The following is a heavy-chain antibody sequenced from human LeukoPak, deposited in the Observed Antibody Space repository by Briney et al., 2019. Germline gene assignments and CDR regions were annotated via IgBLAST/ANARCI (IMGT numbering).Heavy chain of an antibody. Sequence: ASVKVSCKASGYTFTGYFMHWVRQAPGQGPEWMGWINPNTGGTNYAQKFQDRVTITRDTSTTTVCMELSRLTSDDTAVYYCARDLVTHLYWFGPWGQGTLVTVSS. CDR3: ARDLVTHLYWFGP. V-gene: IGHV1-2*02. D-gene: IGHD4-23*01. CDR2: INPNTGGT. CDR1: GYTFTGYF. J-gene: IGHJ5*02.